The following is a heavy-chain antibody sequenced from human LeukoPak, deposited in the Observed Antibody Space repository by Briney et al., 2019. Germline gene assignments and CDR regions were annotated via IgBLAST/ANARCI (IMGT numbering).Heavy chain of an antibody. CDR1: GINVKNSY. V-gene: IGHV3-53*01. J-gene: IGHJ4*02. CDR2: FYSGGST. D-gene: IGHD3-10*01. Sequence: QSGGSLRLSCVASGINVKNSYMAWVRQAPGKGLEWVSVFYSGGSTYYTDSVKGRFTISRDNSKNTLYLQMNSLRAEDTAVYYCARGSDFGSGSWMFYFDCWGQGTLVTVSS. CDR3: ARGSDFGSGSWMFYFDC.